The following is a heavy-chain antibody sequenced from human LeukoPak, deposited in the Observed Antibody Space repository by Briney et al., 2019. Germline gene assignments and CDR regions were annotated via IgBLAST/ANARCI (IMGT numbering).Heavy chain of an antibody. Sequence: GGSLRLSCAASGFTFSSYTMNWVRRAPGKGLEWLSYISSRSSTIFYPDSVKGRFTISRDNAKSSLYLQMNSLRAEDTTVYYCAKLIDYYYDSSGYISWGQGTLVTVSS. CDR3: AKLIDYYYDSSGYIS. CDR2: ISSRSSTI. J-gene: IGHJ4*02. V-gene: IGHV3-48*04. CDR1: GFTFSSYT. D-gene: IGHD3-22*01.